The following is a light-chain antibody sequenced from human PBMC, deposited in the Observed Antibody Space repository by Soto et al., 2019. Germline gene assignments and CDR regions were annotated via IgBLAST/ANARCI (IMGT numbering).Light chain of an antibody. J-gene: IGKJ1*01. Sequence: DIVMTQSTATLSMSPGERATLSCRASQTINNNLAWNQQKPGQAPRLLIYGASTRATGIPDRFSGSGSGTEFTLTISSLQSEDFAVYYCQQYDKWPWTFGQGTKVEIK. V-gene: IGKV3-15*01. CDR3: QQYDKWPWT. CDR2: GAS. CDR1: QTINNN.